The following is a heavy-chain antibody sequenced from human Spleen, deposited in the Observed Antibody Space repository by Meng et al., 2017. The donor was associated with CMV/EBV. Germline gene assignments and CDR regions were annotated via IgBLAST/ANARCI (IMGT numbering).Heavy chain of an antibody. CDR3: AREKPAPTNHFDY. J-gene: IGHJ4*02. V-gene: IGHV1-2*02. CDR1: GYTFTGYY. CDR2: INPNSGGT. Sequence: ASVKVSCKASGYTFTGYYMHWVRQAPGQGLEWMGWINPNSGGTNYAQKFQGRVTMTRDTSISTAYMELNRLRSDDTAVYYCAREKPAPTNHFDYWGQGTLVTVSS.